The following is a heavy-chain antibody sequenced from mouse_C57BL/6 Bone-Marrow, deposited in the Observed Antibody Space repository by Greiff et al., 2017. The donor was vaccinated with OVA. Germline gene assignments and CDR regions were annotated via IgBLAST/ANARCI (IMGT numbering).Heavy chain of an antibody. V-gene: IGHV5-4*01. Sequence: EVQRVESGGGLVKPGGSLKLSCAASGFTFSSYAMSWVRQTPEKRLEWVATISDGGSYTYYPDNVKGRFTISRDNAKNNLYLQMSHLKSEDTAMYYCARDLNSSGYAFAYWGQGTLVTVSA. CDR3: ARDLNSSGYAFAY. CDR2: ISDGGSYT. J-gene: IGHJ3*01. CDR1: GFTFSSYA. D-gene: IGHD3-2*02.